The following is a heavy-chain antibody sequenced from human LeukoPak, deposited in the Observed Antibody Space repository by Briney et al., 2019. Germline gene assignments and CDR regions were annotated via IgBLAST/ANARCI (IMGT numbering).Heavy chain of an antibody. CDR1: GGTFSSYA. CDR3: ARVVLAHYYYYYMDV. V-gene: IGHV1-69*06. J-gene: IGHJ6*03. CDR2: IIPIFGTA. D-gene: IGHD2/OR15-2a*01. Sequence: ASVEVSCKASGGTFSSYAISWVRQAPGQGLEWMGGIIPIFGTANYAQKFQGRVTITADKSTSTAYMELSSLRSEDTAVYYCARVVLAHYYYYYMDVWGKGTTVTVSS.